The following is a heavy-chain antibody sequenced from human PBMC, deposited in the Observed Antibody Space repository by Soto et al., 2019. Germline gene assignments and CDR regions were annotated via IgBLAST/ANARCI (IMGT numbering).Heavy chain of an antibody. CDR2: IWYDGSRI. D-gene: IGHD3-10*01. J-gene: IGHJ6*02. CDR3: ARWYYGSGSNYGMDV. Sequence: QVQLVESGGGVVQPGTSLRLSCAASGFTFTSHGMHWVRQAPGKGLDWVAVIWYDGSRIYYADSVEGRFTISRDNSKNTLYLQIDSLRAEDTAVYYCARWYYGSGSNYGMDVWGQGTTVTVSS. CDR1: GFTFTSHG. V-gene: IGHV3-33*01.